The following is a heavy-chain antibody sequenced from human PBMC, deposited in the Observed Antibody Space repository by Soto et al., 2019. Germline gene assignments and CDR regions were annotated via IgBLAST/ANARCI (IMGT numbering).Heavy chain of an antibody. CDR3: ARDLTSDYYDSSGYGDAFDI. J-gene: IGHJ3*02. CDR1: GYTFTSYG. Sequence: WASVKVSCKASGYTFTSYGISWVRQARGQGREGMGWISAYNGNTNYAQKLQGRVNMTTDTSTSTADMELRSLRSDDTAVYYCARDLTSDYYDSSGYGDAFDIWGQGKMVTVSS. CDR2: ISAYNGNT. D-gene: IGHD3-22*01. V-gene: IGHV1-18*01.